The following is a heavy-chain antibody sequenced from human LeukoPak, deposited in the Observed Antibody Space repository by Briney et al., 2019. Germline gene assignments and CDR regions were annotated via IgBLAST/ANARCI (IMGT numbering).Heavy chain of an antibody. D-gene: IGHD6-19*01. J-gene: IGHJ4*02. CDR2: ISTSSNRI. CDR1: GFTFSSYG. CDR3: ARISAPGTSGWYFGY. V-gene: IGHV3-48*02. Sequence: GGSLRLSCAASGFTFSSYGMNWVRQAPGKGLEWVSYISTSSNRIDYADSVKGRFTMSRDNAKNLLYLQMNSLRDEDTAMYYCARISAPGTSGWYFGYWGQGTLVTVSS.